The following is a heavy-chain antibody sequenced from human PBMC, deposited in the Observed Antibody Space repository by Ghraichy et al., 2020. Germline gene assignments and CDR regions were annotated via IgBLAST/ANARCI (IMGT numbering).Heavy chain of an antibody. CDR3: AKDMIEGATLYYFDY. V-gene: IGHV3-43*01. Sequence: GGSLRLSCAASGFTFDDYTMHWVRQAPGKGLEWVSLISWDGGSTYYADSVKGRFTISRDNSKNSLYLQMNSLRTEDTALYYCAKDMIEGATLYYFDYWGQGTLVTVSS. D-gene: IGHD1-26*01. CDR1: GFTFDDYT. CDR2: ISWDGGST. J-gene: IGHJ4*02.